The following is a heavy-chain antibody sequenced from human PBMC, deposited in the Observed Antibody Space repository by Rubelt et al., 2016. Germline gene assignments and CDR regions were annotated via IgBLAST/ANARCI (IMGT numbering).Heavy chain of an antibody. CDR3: ARGSWFRGAFDI. D-gene: IGHD6-13*01. Sequence: QVQLVQSGAEVKKPGASVKVSCKASGYTFTGYYMHWVRQAPGQGLEWMGRINPNSGGTNYAQKFQGRVTMTRDTSISTAYMGRSRLRSDETAVYYCARGSWFRGAFDIWGQGTMVTVSS. J-gene: IGHJ3*02. CDR1: GYTFTGYY. V-gene: IGHV1-2*06. CDR2: INPNSGGT.